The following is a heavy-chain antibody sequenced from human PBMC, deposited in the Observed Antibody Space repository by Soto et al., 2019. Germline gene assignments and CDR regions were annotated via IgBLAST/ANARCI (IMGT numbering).Heavy chain of an antibody. D-gene: IGHD1-26*01. V-gene: IGHV1-24*01. CDR3: ATASVGATLDNWFDP. J-gene: IGHJ5*02. CDR1: GYTLTELS. Sequence: GASVKVSCKVSGYTLTELSMHWVRQAPGKGLEWMGGFDPEDGETIYAQKFQGRVTMTEDTSTDTAYMELSSLRSEDTAVYYCATASVGATLDNWFDPWGQGTLVTVSS. CDR2: FDPEDGET.